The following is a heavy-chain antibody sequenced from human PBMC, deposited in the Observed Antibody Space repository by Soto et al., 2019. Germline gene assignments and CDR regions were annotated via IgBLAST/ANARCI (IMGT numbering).Heavy chain of an antibody. CDR1: GDSISIGGYY. D-gene: IGHD3-10*01. CDR3: ARGAPITMVRGVTIRFDY. Sequence: SETLSLTCTVSGDSISIGGYYWSWIRHHPGKGLEWIGYIYYSGSTYYNPSLKSRVTISVDTSKKQFSLELSSVTAADTAVYFCARGAPITMVRGVTIRFDYWGQGTLVTVSS. V-gene: IGHV4-31*03. CDR2: IYYSGST. J-gene: IGHJ4*02.